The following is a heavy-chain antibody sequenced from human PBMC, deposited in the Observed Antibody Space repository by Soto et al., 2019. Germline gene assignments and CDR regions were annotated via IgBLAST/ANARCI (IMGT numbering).Heavy chain of an antibody. D-gene: IGHD3-22*01. CDR1: GGSISSSSYY. CDR3: ASRPYYYDSSGYHMYYFDY. V-gene: IGHV4-39*01. Sequence: SETLSLTCTVSGGSISSSSYYWGWIRQPPGKGLEWIGSIYYSGSTYYNPSLKSRVTISVDTSKNQFSLKLSSVTAADTAVYYCASRPYYYDSSGYHMYYFDYWGQGTLVTVSS. J-gene: IGHJ4*02. CDR2: IYYSGST.